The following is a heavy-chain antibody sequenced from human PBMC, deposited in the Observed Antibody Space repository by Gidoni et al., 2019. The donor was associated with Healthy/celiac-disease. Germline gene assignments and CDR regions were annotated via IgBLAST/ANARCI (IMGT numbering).Heavy chain of an antibody. CDR3: AKDPSRIAAAGYFDY. Sequence: QVQLVESGGGVVQPGRSLRPSCAASGLTFSSPSRHWVRPAPGKGLEWVAVISYDGSNKYYADTVKGQFTISRDNSKNTLYLQKNSLRAEDTAVYYCAKDPSRIAAAGYFDYWGQGTLVTVSS. J-gene: IGHJ4*02. V-gene: IGHV3-30*18. CDR2: ISYDGSNK. D-gene: IGHD6-13*01. CDR1: GLTFSSPS.